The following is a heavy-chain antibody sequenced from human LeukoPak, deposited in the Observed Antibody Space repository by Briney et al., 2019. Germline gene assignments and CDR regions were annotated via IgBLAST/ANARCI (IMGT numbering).Heavy chain of an antibody. CDR1: GGSFSGYY. D-gene: IGHD3-10*01. V-gene: IGHV4-34*01. CDR2: INHSGST. CDR3: AREESHNWFDP. Sequence: SETLSLTCAVYGGSFSGYYWSWIRQPPGKGLEWIGEINHSGSTNYNPSLKSRVTISVDTSKNQFSLKLSSVTAADTAVYYCAREESHNWFDPWGQGTLVTVSS. J-gene: IGHJ5*02.